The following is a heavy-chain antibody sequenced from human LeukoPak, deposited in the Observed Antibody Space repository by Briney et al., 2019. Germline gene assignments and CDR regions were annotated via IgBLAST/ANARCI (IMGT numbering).Heavy chain of an antibody. Sequence: SETLSLTCAVYGGSFSGYYWSWIRQPPGKGLEWIGEINHSGSTNYNPSFKSRVTISVDTSKNQFSLKLSSVTAADTAVYYCARIGRKSIAARRSQYFDYWGQGTLVTVSS. V-gene: IGHV4-34*01. CDR2: INHSGST. CDR3: ARIGRKSIAARRSQYFDY. CDR1: GGSFSGYY. J-gene: IGHJ4*02. D-gene: IGHD6-6*01.